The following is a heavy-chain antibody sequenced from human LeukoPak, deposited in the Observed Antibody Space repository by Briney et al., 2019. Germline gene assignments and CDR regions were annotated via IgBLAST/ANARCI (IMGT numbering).Heavy chain of an antibody. CDR2: IYYSGST. J-gene: IGHJ6*04. CDR1: GGSISSGGYY. CDR3: ARASGDYYYGMDV. V-gene: IGHV4-31*03. D-gene: IGHD4-17*01. Sequence: SETLSLTCTVSGGSISSGGYYWSWIRQHPGKGLEWIGYIYYSGSTYYNPSLKSRVTISVDTSKNQFSLKLSSVTAADTAVYYCARASGDYYYGMDVGGKGTTVTVSS.